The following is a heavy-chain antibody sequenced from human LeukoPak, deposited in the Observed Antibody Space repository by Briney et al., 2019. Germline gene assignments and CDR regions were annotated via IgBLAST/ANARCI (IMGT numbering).Heavy chain of an antibody. Sequence: GGSLRLSCAGSGFTFSSYGMNWVRQAPGKGLEWVSCISSTSGYISYADSVRGRFTISRDNAKNSLYLQMSSLRAEDTAVYYCAREPKPLHDGFDIWGQGTMVTVSS. CDR3: AREPKPLHDGFDI. V-gene: IGHV3-21*01. CDR2: ISSTSGYI. J-gene: IGHJ3*02. D-gene: IGHD4-4*01. CDR1: GFTFSSYG.